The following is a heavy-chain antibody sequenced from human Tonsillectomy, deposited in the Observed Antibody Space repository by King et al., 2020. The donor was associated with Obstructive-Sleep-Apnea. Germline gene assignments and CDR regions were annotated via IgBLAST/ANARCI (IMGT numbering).Heavy chain of an antibody. CDR1: GFTFSSYS. V-gene: IGHV3-48*04. CDR3: ARDLRRGSGYGFDY. J-gene: IGHJ4*02. CDR2: ISSSSSTI. Sequence: VQLVESGGGLVQPGGSLRLSCAASGFTFSSYSMNWVHQAPGKGLEWVSDISSSSSTIYYADSVKGRFTISRDNAKNSLYLQMNSLRAEDTAVYYCARDLRRGSGYGFDYWGQGTLVTVSS. D-gene: IGHD5-12*01.